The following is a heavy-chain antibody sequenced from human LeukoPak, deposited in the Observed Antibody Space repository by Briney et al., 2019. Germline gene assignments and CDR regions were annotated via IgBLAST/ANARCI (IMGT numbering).Heavy chain of an antibody. J-gene: IGHJ4*02. V-gene: IGHV1-69*06. CDR3: ARLTGELYYFDY. CDR1: GGTFSSYA. CDR2: IIPIFGTA. Sequence: SVKVSCKASGGTFSSYAISWVRQAPGQGLEWMGGIIPIFGTANYAQKFQGRVTITADKSTSTAYMELSSLRSEDTAVYYCARLTGELYYFDYWGQGTLVTVSS. D-gene: IGHD7-27*01.